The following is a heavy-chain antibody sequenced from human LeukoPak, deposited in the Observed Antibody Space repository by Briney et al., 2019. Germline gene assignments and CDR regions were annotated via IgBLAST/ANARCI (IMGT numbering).Heavy chain of an antibody. D-gene: IGHD4-11*01. CDR1: GFTFSSYA. CDR3: AKAPDYRKYRRPRDFDP. CDR2: ISGSGGGT. J-gene: IGHJ5*02. Sequence: GGSLRLSCAASGFTFSSYAMSWVRQAPGKGLEWVSAISGSGGGTYYADSVKGRFTISRDNSKNTLYLQMHSLRAEHTAVYYCAKAPDYRKYRRPRDFDPWGQGPLVPVSS. V-gene: IGHV3-23*01.